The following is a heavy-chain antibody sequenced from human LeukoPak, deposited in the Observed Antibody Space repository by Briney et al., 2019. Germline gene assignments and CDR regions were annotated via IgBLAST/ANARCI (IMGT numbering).Heavy chain of an antibody. V-gene: IGHV4-34*01. Sequence: SETLSLTCAVYGGSFSGYYWSWIRQPPGKGLEWIGEINHSGSTNYNPSLKSRVTISVDTSKNQFSLKLSSVTAADTAVYYCARGYDSSGYYDTIYWYFDLWGRGTLVTVSS. CDR2: INHSGST. CDR1: GGSFSGYY. J-gene: IGHJ2*01. D-gene: IGHD3-22*01. CDR3: ARGYDSSGYYDTIYWYFDL.